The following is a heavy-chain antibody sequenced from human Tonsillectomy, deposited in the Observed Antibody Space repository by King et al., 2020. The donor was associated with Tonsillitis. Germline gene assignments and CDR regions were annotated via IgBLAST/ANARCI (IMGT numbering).Heavy chain of an antibody. CDR2: IDWDDDK. CDR1: GFSLSTRTMC. CDR3: ARGRTSEVGYYNYGMDV. V-gene: IGHV2-70*11. D-gene: IGHD1-26*01. Sequence: VTLKESGPALVKPTQTLTLTCTFSGFSLSTRTMCVSWIRQPPGKALEWLAPIDWDDDKYYSTSLKTRLTISKETSKNQVVLTMANMDPVDTATYYCARGRTSEVGYYNYGMDVWGQGTTVTVSS. J-gene: IGHJ6*02.